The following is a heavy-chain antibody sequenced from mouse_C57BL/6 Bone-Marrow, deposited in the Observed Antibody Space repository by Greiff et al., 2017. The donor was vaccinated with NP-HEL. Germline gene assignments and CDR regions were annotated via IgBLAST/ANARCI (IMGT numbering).Heavy chain of an antibody. CDR3: AAHYYGLFAY. V-gene: IGHV2-2*01. D-gene: IGHD1-2*01. CDR2: LWSGGRT. Sequence: VQLQQSGPGLVQPSPSLSIPCTVSGFSLTSYGVHWVRPSPGKGLEWLGVLWSGGRTDYNAAFISRLSISKDNSKSQVFFKMNSLQADDTAIYYCAAHYYGLFAYWGQGTLVTVSA. CDR1: GFSLTSYG. J-gene: IGHJ3*01.